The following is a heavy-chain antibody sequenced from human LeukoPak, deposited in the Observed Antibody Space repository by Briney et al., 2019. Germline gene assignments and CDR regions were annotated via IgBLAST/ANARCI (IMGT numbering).Heavy chain of an antibody. V-gene: IGHV1-2*02. J-gene: IGHJ5*02. D-gene: IGHD2-2*01. Sequence: ASVKVSCKASGYTFTGYYIHWVRQAPGHGLQWLGSIKLNGGGTNEPRKFQGRVTMTRDTSISTAYMELSRLRSDDTSVYYCAIERVDHVVVPDAEFDPWGQGTLVTVSS. CDR2: IKLNGGGT. CDR1: GYTFTGYY. CDR3: AIERVDHVVVPDAEFDP.